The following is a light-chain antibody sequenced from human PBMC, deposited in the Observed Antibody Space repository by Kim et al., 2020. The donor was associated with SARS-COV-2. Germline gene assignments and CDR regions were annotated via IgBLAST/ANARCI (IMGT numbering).Light chain of an antibody. CDR2: QVS. V-gene: IGKV2-30*01. Sequence: DVLMTQSPLSLPVTLGRPASISCRSSQSLLYSDGNVYLSWFQHRPGQSPRRLIYQVSNRDSVVPDRFSGSGSGTDFTLKISRVEAEDVGLYYCMQATHWPHTFGQGTKLEI. CDR3: MQATHWPHT. J-gene: IGKJ2*01. CDR1: QSLLYSDGNVY.